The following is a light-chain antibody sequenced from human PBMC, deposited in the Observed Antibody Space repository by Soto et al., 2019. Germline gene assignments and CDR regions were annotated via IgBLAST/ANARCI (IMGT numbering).Light chain of an antibody. V-gene: IGLV2-8*01. CDR3: SSYPGSTPYV. CDR2: EVS. Sequence: QSALTQPPSASGSPGQSVTISCTGTSSDVGGYNYVSWYQQHPGKAPKLMIYEVSKRPSGVPDRFSGSKSGNTASLTVSGLQADDEADYYCSSYPGSTPYVFGTGTKLTVL. J-gene: IGLJ1*01. CDR1: SSDVGGYNY.